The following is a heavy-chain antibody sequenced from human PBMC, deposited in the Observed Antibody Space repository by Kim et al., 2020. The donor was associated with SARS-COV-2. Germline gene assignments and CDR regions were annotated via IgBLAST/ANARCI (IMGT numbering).Heavy chain of an antibody. CDR3: ARAYSSSWYLSY. CDR1: GFTFSSYG. Sequence: GGSLRLSCAASGFTFSSYGMHWVRQAPGKGLEWVAVIWYDGSNKYYADSVKGRFTISRDNSKNTLYLQMNSLRAEDTAVYYCARAYSSSWYLSYWGQGTLVTVSS. D-gene: IGHD6-13*01. J-gene: IGHJ4*02. CDR2: IWYDGSNK. V-gene: IGHV3-33*01.